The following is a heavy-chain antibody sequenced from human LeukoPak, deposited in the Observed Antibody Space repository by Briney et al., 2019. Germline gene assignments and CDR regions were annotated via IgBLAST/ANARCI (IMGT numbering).Heavy chain of an antibody. V-gene: IGHV1-18*01. Sequence: GASVTVSCKASGYTFTSYGISWVRQAPGQGLEWMGWISAYNGNTNYAQKLQGRVTMTTDTSTSTAYMELRSLRSDDTAVYYCARALYCSSTSCYSYFDYWGQGTLVTVSS. CDR3: ARALYCSSTSCYSYFDY. CDR1: GYTFTSYG. J-gene: IGHJ4*02. D-gene: IGHD2-2*01. CDR2: ISAYNGNT.